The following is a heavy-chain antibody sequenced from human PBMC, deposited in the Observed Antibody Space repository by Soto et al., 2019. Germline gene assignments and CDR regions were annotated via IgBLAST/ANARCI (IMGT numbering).Heavy chain of an antibody. D-gene: IGHD6-19*01. CDR2: IYYSGAT. J-gene: IGHJ4*02. CDR1: GDSISSSPYY. CDR3: ARHSGAVAGILDY. V-gene: IGHV4-39*01. Sequence: QLQLQESGPGLVKPSETLSLTCTVSGDSISSSPYYWGWIRQPPGKGLEWIGNIYYSGATNYNPSLRSRVTISEETSKNQFSLKLSSVTAADTAVYYCARHSGAVAGILDYWGQGTLVTVSS.